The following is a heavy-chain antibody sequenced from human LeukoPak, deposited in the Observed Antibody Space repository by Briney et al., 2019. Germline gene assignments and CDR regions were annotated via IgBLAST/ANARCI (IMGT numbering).Heavy chain of an antibody. V-gene: IGHV3-23*01. J-gene: IGHJ4*02. Sequence: PAGGSLRLSCAASGFTFSSYGMSWVRQAPGKGLEWVSAISGSGGSTYYADSVKGRFTISRDNSKNTLYLQMNSLRAEDTAVYYCAKDRVVVVTTLAFFDYWGQGTLVTVSS. CDR2: ISGSGGST. CDR1: GFTFSSYG. CDR3: AKDRVVVVTTLAFFDY. D-gene: IGHD3-22*01.